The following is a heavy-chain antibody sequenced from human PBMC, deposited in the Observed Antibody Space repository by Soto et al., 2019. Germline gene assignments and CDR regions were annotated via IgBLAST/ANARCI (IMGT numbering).Heavy chain of an antibody. V-gene: IGHV3-30-3*01. CDR1: GFIFSSYT. D-gene: IGHD3-16*01. Sequence: GGSLRLSCAASGFIFSSYTMHWVRQAPGKGLEWVGVITYDGSNQYYADSVKGRFTISRDNSRNMLFLQMNSLRPDDTAVYYCARDSITRVSSDVPGMDVWGQGTTVTVSS. CDR2: ITYDGSNQ. J-gene: IGHJ6*02. CDR3: ARDSITRVSSDVPGMDV.